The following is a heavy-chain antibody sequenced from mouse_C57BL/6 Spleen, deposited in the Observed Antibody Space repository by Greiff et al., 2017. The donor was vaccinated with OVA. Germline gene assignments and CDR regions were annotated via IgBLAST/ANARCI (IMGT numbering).Heavy chain of an antibody. V-gene: IGHV1-47*01. CDR1: GYTFTTYP. Sequence: VKLVESGAELVKPGASVKMSCKASGYTFTTYPIEWMKQNHGKSLEWIGNFHPYNDDTKYNEKFKGKATLTVEKSSSTVYLELSRLTSDDSAVYYCARPYDGYYWGFAYWGQGTLVTVSA. J-gene: IGHJ3*01. D-gene: IGHD2-3*01. CDR2: FHPYNDDT. CDR3: ARPYDGYYWGFAY.